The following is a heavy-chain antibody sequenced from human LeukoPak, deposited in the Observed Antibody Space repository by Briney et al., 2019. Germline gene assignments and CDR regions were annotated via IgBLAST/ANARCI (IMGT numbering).Heavy chain of an antibody. CDR3: ASTPLDSSGWSIFDY. CDR2: IYYSGST. Sequence: SETLSLTCTVSGGSISSYYWSWIRQPPGKGLEWIGYIYYSGSTNYNPSLKSRVTISVGTSKNQFSLKLSSVTAADTAVYYCASTPLDSSGWSIFDYWGQGTLVTVSS. D-gene: IGHD6-19*01. CDR1: GGSISSYY. J-gene: IGHJ4*02. V-gene: IGHV4-59*01.